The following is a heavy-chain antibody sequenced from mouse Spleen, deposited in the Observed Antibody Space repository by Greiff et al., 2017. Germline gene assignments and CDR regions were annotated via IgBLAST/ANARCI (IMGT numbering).Heavy chain of an antibody. CDR2: IHPNSGST. CDR3: AKEYGNSAWFAY. D-gene: IGHD2-10*02. CDR1: GYTFTSYW. V-gene: IGHV1-64*01. J-gene: IGHJ3*01. Sequence: VQLQQPGAELVKPGASVKLSCKASGYTFTSYWMHWVKQRPGQGLEWIGMIHPNSGSTNYNEKFKSKATLTVDKSSSTAYMQLSSLTSEDSAVYYCAKEYGNSAWFAYWGQGTLVTVSA.